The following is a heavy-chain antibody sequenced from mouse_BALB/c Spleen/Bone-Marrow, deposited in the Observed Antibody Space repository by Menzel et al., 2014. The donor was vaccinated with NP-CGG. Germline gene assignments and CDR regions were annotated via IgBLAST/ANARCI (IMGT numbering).Heavy chain of an antibody. D-gene: IGHD4-1*01. Sequence: EVKVVESGGGLVQPGGSRKLSCAASGFTFSGFGMHWVRQAPEKGLEWVAYISSGSSTIFYADTVKGRFTISRDNPKNTLFLQMTSLRSEDTAMYYCTRGGNWEDFDYWGQGTTLTVSS. CDR3: TRGGNWEDFDY. CDR1: GFTFSGFG. V-gene: IGHV5-17*02. J-gene: IGHJ2*01. CDR2: ISSGSSTI.